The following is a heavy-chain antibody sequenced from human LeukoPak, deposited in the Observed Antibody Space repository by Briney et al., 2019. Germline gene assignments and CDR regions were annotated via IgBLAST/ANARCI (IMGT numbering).Heavy chain of an antibody. J-gene: IGHJ6*03. Sequence: GGSLRLSCAASGFTFNSYGLSWVRQAPGKGLEWVSAISGSGGNTYYADSVKGRFTISRDNSKNTLYLQMNSLRAEDTAVYYCARPNLEYYYYYYMDVWGKGTTVTVSS. CDR3: ARPNLEYYYYYYMDV. CDR2: ISGSGGNT. V-gene: IGHV3-23*01. CDR1: GFTFNSYG. D-gene: IGHD1-1*01.